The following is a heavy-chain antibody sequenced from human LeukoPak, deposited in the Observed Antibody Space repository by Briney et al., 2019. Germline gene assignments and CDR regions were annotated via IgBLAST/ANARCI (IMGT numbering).Heavy chain of an antibody. Sequence: SETLSLTCTVSGGSIGSYYWSWVRQPPGKGLEWIGYIHYSGSTKYNPSLKSRVTISVDTSKNQFSLKLSSVTAADTAVYYCARWYSSGWAFDYWGQGTLVTVSS. V-gene: IGHV4-59*08. CDR2: IHYSGST. CDR1: GGSIGSYY. CDR3: ARWYSSGWAFDY. J-gene: IGHJ4*02. D-gene: IGHD6-19*01.